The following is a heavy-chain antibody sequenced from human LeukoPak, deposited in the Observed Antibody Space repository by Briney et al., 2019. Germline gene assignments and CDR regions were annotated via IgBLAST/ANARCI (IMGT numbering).Heavy chain of an antibody. CDR2: IKSKTDGGTT. D-gene: IGHD3-16*02. CDR1: GFTFRNAW. Sequence: PGGSLRLSCAASGFTFRNAWMSWVRQAPGKGLEWVGRIKSKTDGGTTDYAAPVKGRFTISRDDSKNTLYLQMNSLKTEDTAVYYCTTDPFTYYDYVWGSYPRDWGQGTLVTVSS. J-gene: IGHJ4*02. V-gene: IGHV3-15*01. CDR3: TTDPFTYYDYVWGSYPRD.